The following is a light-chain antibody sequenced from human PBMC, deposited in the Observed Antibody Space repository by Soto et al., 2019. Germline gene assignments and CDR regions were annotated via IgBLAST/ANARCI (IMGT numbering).Light chain of an antibody. Sequence: DIQMTQSPASLSASVGDRVTITCRASDNIGSNLNWYQHQLGKAPKLLIYAASSLQGGVPSRFSGSGSGTKFTLTISSLQTEDFATYYCQQSYRTLTFGGGTKVDIK. J-gene: IGKJ4*01. CDR2: AAS. CDR1: DNIGSN. V-gene: IGKV1-39*01. CDR3: QQSYRTLT.